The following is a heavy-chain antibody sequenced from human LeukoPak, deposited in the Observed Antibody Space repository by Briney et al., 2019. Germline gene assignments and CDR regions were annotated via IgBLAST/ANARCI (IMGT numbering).Heavy chain of an antibody. Sequence: HPGGSLRLSCAASGFTFSDAWMSWVRQAPGKGLEWVSAISDTGNTYHADSVKGRFTISRDSSKNTLFLQMNRLRPEDAAVYYCAKAPVTTCRGTFCYPFDYWGLGTLVTVSS. D-gene: IGHD2-15*01. J-gene: IGHJ4*02. V-gene: IGHV3-23*01. CDR2: ISDTGNT. CDR3: AKAPVTTCRGTFCYPFDY. CDR1: GFTFSDAW.